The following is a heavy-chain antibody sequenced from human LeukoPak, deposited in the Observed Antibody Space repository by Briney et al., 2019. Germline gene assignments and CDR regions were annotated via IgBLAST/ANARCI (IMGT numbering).Heavy chain of an antibody. CDR1: GFTFSDHH. Sequence: GGSLRLSCAASGFTFSDHHMDWVRQAPGKGLEWIGRSKNKDYAYSTVYAASVKGRFTFSRDDPKSSLYLQMNSLTTEDTAVYYCTRIFYYGTRGYYPDCWGQGTLVTVSS. V-gene: IGHV3-72*01. D-gene: IGHD3-22*01. J-gene: IGHJ4*02. CDR2: SKNKDYAYST. CDR3: TRIFYYGTRGYYPDC.